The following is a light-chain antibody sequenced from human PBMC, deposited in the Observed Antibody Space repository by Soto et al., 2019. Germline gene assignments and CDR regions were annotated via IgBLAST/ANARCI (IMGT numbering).Light chain of an antibody. V-gene: IGLV1-44*01. CDR1: SSNIGRNT. J-gene: IGLJ3*02. Sequence: QSVLTQPPSASGTPGQGVTMSCSGRSSNIGRNTVNWYQQLPRTAPKVVIYANNQRPSGVPDRFSGSKSGTSASLVISGLQSEDEADYYCAAWDDSLTGWVFGGGTKLTVL. CDR3: AAWDDSLTGWV. CDR2: ANN.